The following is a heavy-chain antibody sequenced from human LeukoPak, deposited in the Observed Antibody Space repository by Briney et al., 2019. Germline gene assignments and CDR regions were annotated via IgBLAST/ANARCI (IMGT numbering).Heavy chain of an antibody. V-gene: IGHV1-24*01. J-gene: IGHJ4*02. CDR2: FDPEDGET. Sequence: ASVKVSCKASGYIFTGYYMHWVRQAPGQGLEWMGGFDPEDGETIYAQKFQGRVTMTEDTSTDTAYMELSSLRSEDTAVYYCAPKVLRSGYSYGFGNYWGQGTLVTVSS. D-gene: IGHD5-18*01. CDR3: APKVLRSGYSYGFGNY. CDR1: GYIFTGYY.